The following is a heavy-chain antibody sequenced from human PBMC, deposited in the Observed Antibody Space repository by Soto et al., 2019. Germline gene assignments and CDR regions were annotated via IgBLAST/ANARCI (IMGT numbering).Heavy chain of an antibody. Sequence: SETLSLTCTVSGGSISSSTFYWGWIRQPPGKGLEWIGSVYYDGTTYYNPSLRSRVTISVDTSKNQFSLKLSSVTAADTAVYYCARAIGGNYYDSSGYYYPFSHFAYWGQGTLVTVSS. CDR3: ARAIGGNYYDSSGYYYPFSHFAY. CDR2: VYYDGTT. CDR1: GGSISSSTFY. V-gene: IGHV4-39*07. D-gene: IGHD3-22*01. J-gene: IGHJ4*02.